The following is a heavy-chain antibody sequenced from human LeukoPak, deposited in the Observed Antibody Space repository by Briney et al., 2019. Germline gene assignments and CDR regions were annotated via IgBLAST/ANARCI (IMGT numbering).Heavy chain of an antibody. V-gene: IGHV3-30*18. D-gene: IGHD1-26*01. CDR1: GFTFSSYG. Sequence: PGRSLRLSCAASGFTFSSYGMHWVRQAPGKGLEWVAVISYDGSNKYYADSVKGRFTISRDNSKNTLYLQMNSLRAEDTAVYYCAKDHTKRIVGATYYFDYWGQGTLVTVSS. CDR2: ISYDGSNK. J-gene: IGHJ4*02. CDR3: AKDHTKRIVGATYYFDY.